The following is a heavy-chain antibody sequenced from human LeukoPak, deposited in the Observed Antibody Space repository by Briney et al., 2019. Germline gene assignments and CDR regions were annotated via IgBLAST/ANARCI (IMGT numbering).Heavy chain of an antibody. Sequence: SQTLSLTCAISGDSVSSNSAAWNWIRQSPSRGLEWLGRTYYRSKWYNDYAVSVKSRITINPDTSKNQFSLKLSSVTAADTAVYYCARGVATYYYDSSGGSLDAFDIWGQGTMVTVSS. CDR2: TYYRSKWYN. V-gene: IGHV6-1*01. J-gene: IGHJ3*02. CDR3: ARGVATYYYDSSGGSLDAFDI. D-gene: IGHD3-22*01. CDR1: GDSVSSNSAA.